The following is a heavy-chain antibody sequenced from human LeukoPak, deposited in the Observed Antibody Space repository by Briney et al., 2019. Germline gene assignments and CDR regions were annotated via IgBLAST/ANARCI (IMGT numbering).Heavy chain of an antibody. Sequence: GGSLRLSCAASGFTFSSYSMNWVRQAPEKGLEWVSSISSSSSYIYYADSVKGRFTISRDNAKNSLYLQMNSLRAEDTAVYYCARDWIPGYCSGGSCFYGMDVWGQGTTVTVSS. V-gene: IGHV3-21*01. CDR3: ARDWIPGYCSGGSCFYGMDV. J-gene: IGHJ6*02. CDR1: GFTFSSYS. D-gene: IGHD2-15*01. CDR2: ISSSSSYI.